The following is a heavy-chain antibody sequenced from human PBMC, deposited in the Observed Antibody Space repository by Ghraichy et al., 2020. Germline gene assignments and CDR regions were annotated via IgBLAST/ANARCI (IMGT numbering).Heavy chain of an antibody. V-gene: IGHV3-7*03. CDR1: GFTFTIYS. Sequence: GGSLRLSCTASGFTFTIYSMNWVRQAPGKGLEWVAYIKEDGSEKYYVDSVKGRFTISRDNAKNSLFLQINSLRAEDTAVYYCTRCRYCSSSRYLDYWGQGTLVTVSS. CDR3: TRCRYCSSSRYLDY. D-gene: IGHD2-2*01. J-gene: IGHJ4*02. CDR2: IKEDGSEK.